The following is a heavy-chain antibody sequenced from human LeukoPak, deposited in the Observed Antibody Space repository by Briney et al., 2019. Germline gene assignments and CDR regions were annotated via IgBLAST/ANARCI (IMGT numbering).Heavy chain of an antibody. CDR1: GFTFSSYG. D-gene: IGHD4-17*01. J-gene: IGHJ2*01. CDR3: AKDPDYGQIDWYFDL. V-gene: IGHV3-23*01. CDR2: ISGTGGTT. Sequence: GGSLRLSCAASGFTFSSYGMSWVRQAPGKGLEWVSAISGTGGTTYYADSVKGRFTISRDNSKNTLYLQMNSLRAEDTAVYYCAKDPDYGQIDWYFDLWGRGTLVTVSS.